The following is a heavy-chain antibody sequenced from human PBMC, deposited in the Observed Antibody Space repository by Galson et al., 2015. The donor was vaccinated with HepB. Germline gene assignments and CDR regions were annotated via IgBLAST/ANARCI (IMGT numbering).Heavy chain of an antibody. J-gene: IGHJ3*01. D-gene: IGHD3-22*01. CDR3: AKDRPTIPYYYDSSGP. V-gene: IGHV3-23*01. CDR2: ISGSGGST. CDR1: GFTFSSYA. Sequence: SLRLSCAASGFTFSSYAMSWVRQAPGKGLEWVSAISGSGGSTYYADSVKGRFTISRDNSKNTLYLQMNSLRAEDTAVYYCAKDRPTIPYYYDSSGPWGQGTMVTVSS.